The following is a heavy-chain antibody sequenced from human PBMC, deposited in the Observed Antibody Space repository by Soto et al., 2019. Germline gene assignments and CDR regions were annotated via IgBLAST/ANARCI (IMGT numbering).Heavy chain of an antibody. Sequence: EVQLLESGGAVVQPGGSLRLSCAASGFTFSSFVMNWVRQAPGKGLEWVSGMSGSGGSISHADSVKGRFTISRDNSKNTLFLDMKSLRADDTAVYHCARERLGYGAGRGGMDVWGKGTTVNVSS. CDR2: MSGSGGSI. V-gene: IGHV3-23*01. D-gene: IGHD3-10*01. CDR1: GFTFSSFV. J-gene: IGHJ6*04. CDR3: ARERLGYGAGRGGMDV.